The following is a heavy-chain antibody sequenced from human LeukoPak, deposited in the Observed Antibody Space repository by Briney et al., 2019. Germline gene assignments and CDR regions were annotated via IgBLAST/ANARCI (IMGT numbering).Heavy chain of an antibody. J-gene: IGHJ4*02. CDR2: ISGSGGST. Sequence: GGSLRLSCAASGFTFSSYAMSWVRQAPGKGLEWVSAISGSGGSTYYADSVKGRFTISRDNSKNTLYLQMNSLRAEDTAVYYCAKDGAGIVVVPAAVYFDYWGQGTLVTVSS. D-gene: IGHD2-2*01. CDR3: AKDGAGIVVVPAAVYFDY. V-gene: IGHV3-23*01. CDR1: GFTFSSYA.